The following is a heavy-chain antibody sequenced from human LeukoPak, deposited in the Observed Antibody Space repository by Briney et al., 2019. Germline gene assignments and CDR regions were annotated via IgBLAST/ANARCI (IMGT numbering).Heavy chain of an antibody. D-gene: IGHD2-15*01. J-gene: IGHJ4*02. V-gene: IGHV3-23*01. CDR1: GFTFSSYA. Sequence: GGSLRLSCAASGFTFSSYAMSWIRQAPGKGLEWVSAMRGSGGSTYYADSVKGRFTISRDNSKNKLYLQMNSLRAEDTAVYYCAKDKDIPSWGQGTLVTVSS. CDR3: AKDKDIPS. CDR2: MRGSGGST.